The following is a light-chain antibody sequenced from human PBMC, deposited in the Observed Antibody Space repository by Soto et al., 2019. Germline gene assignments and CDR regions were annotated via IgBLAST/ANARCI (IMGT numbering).Light chain of an antibody. J-gene: IGLJ3*02. Sequence: QSALTQPPSASGSPGQSVTISCTGTSSDIGGYNYVSWYQHHPGKAPKVMIYEVSKRPSGVPDRFSGSKSGNTASPTVSGLQPEDEADYYCSSYAGSNNLGVFGGGTKLTVL. CDR2: EVS. V-gene: IGLV2-8*01. CDR1: SSDIGGYNY. CDR3: SSYAGSNNLGV.